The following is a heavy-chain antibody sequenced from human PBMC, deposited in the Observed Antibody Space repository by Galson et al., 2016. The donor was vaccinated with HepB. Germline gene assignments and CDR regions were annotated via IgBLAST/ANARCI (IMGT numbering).Heavy chain of an antibody. CDR2: VNRDGRST. J-gene: IGHJ4*02. CDR3: AKYNYGDKSFDY. D-gene: IGHD4-17*01. CDR1: GFTFSSYW. V-gene: IGHV3-74*03. Sequence: SLRLSCAASGFTFSSYWMHWVRQAPGKGLVWVSRVNRDGRSTTYADSVRGRFTISRDNAKNTLYLQMNSLRAEDTAVYYCAKYNYGDKSFDYWGQGTLVTGSS.